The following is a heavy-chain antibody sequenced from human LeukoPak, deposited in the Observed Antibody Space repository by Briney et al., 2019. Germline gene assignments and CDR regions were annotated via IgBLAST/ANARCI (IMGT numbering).Heavy chain of an antibody. J-gene: IGHJ5*02. V-gene: IGHV3-7*01. CDR2: IKQDGSEK. D-gene: IGHD6-19*01. CDR1: GFTFSSYW. Sequence: GGSLRLSCAASGFTFSSYWMNWVRQAPGKGLEWVSNIKQDGSEKYYVDSVKGRFTISRDNAKNSLYLQMNSLRAEDTAVYYCARENLSGRYRWFDPWGQGTLVTVSS. CDR3: ARENLSGRYRWFDP.